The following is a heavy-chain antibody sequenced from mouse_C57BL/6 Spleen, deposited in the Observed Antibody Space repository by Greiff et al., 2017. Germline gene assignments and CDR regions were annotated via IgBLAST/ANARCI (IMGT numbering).Heavy chain of an antibody. V-gene: IGHV1-7*01. CDR2: INPSSGYT. CDR3: ATATYFDY. CDR1: GYTFTSYW. Sequence: QVQLKQSGAELAKPGASVKLSCKASGYTFTSYWMHWVKQRPGQGLEWIGYINPSSGYTKYNQKFKDKATLTADKSSSTAYMQLGSLTSEDSAVYYCATATYFDYWGQGTTLTVSS. J-gene: IGHJ2*01.